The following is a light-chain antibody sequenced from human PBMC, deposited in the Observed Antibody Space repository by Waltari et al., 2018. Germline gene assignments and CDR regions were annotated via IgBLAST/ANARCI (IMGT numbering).Light chain of an antibody. J-gene: IGKJ4*01. CDR1: RAITNY. CDR3: QQSHSAPLA. Sequence: DIQMTQSPSSLSASVGDRVTITCRASRAITNYVNWYQQRPGLAPKLLIYAASTLPGGFPTRVSGRGSGTDFTLTISSLQIEDFATYYCQQSHSAPLAFGGGTRLEI. CDR2: AAS. V-gene: IGKV1-39*01.